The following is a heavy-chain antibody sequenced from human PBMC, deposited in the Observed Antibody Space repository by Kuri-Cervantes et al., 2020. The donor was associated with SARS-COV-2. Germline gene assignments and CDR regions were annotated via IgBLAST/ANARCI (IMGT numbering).Heavy chain of an antibody. J-gene: IGHJ3*02. CDR1: GFTFSSYW. D-gene: IGHD6-13*01. V-gene: IGHV3-7*01. Sequence: GESLKISCAASGFTFSSYWMSWVRQAPGKGLEWVANIKQDGSEKYYVDSVKGRFTISRDNAKNSLYLQMNSLRAEDKAVYYCARCPSSSWYSDAFDIWGQGTPVTVSS. CDR2: IKQDGSEK. CDR3: ARCPSSSWYSDAFDI.